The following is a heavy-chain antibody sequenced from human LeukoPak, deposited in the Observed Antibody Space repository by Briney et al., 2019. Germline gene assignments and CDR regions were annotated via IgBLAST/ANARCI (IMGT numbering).Heavy chain of an antibody. CDR2: IYPGDSDT. J-gene: IGHJ6*02. CDR1: GYIFSINW. Sequence: GESRKISCKGSGYIFSINWIGWVRQMPGKGLEWMGIIYPGDSDTRYNPSFRGQVIISADKSISTAYLQWSSLKASDTAMYYCARGGRSSYGMDVWGQGTTVTVSS. D-gene: IGHD1-26*01. CDR3: ARGGRSSYGMDV. V-gene: IGHV5-51*01.